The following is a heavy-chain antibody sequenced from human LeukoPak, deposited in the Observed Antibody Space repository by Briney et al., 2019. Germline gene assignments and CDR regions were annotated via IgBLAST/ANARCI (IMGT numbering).Heavy chain of an antibody. V-gene: IGHV4-39*01. Sequence: KPSETLSLTCTVSGASITRSSYDWGCIRQPPGKGLEWIASIHDRDIIYYNPSPKRPFTKTVHTSQHHFSLKLSDMTAAPTATSFCARHQEVYFDLWGGGTLVTVSS. CDR1: GASITRSSYD. J-gene: IGHJ2*01. CDR2: IHDRDII. CDR3: ARHQEVYFDL.